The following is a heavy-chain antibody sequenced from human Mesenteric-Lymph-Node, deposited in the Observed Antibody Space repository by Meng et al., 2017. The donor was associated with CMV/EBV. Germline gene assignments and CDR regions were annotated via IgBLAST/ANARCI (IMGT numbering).Heavy chain of an antibody. J-gene: IGHJ4*02. Sequence: AASGFTLSDHIINWVRQAPGKGLEWVSSISHYSSYIYYADSVKGRLTVSRDNADKSVFLQMNSLEAEDTAVYYCARVGSGSYKLDLWGQGTLVTVSS. D-gene: IGHD1-1*01. CDR3: ARVGSGSYKLDL. V-gene: IGHV3-21*04. CDR2: ISHYSSYI. CDR1: GFTLSDHI.